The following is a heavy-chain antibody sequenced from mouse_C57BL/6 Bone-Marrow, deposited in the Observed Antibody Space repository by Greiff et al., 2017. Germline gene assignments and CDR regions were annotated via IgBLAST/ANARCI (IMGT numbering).Heavy chain of an antibody. CDR2: IDPETGGT. J-gene: IGHJ3*01. D-gene: IGHD2-3*01. CDR1: GYTFTDYE. V-gene: IGHV1-15*01. CDR3: IDGYPFAY. Sequence: VKLQQSGAELVRPGASVTLSCKASGYTFTDYEMHWVKQTPVHGLEWIGAIDPETGGTAYNQKFKGKAILTADKSSSTAYMELRSLTSEDSAVYYCIDGYPFAYWGQGTLVTVSA.